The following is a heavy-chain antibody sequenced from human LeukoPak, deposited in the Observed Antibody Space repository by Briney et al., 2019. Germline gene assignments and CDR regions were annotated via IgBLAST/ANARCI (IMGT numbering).Heavy chain of an antibody. CDR3: ATETNGRHYDY. J-gene: IGHJ4*02. D-gene: IGHD1-14*01. V-gene: IGHV3-21*06. CDR2: IGPTGSDR. Sequence: GGSLRLSCTTSLLTFSTSGFNWIRQAPGKGLEWVASIGPTGSDRYHADSIKGRFTISRDNANNFLYLQMNSLRAEDTAVYYCATETNGRHYDYWGQGTLLTVSS. CDR1: LLTFSTSG.